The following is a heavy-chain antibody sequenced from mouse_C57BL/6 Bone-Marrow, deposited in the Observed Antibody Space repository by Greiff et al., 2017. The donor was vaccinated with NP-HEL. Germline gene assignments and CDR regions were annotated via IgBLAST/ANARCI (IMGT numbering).Heavy chain of an antibody. CDR1: GYTFTSYW. Sequence: QVQLQQSGAELAKPGASVKLSCKASGYTFTSYWMHWVKQRPGQGLEWIGYINPSSGYTKYNQKFKDKATLTADKSSSTAYMQLSSLTYEDSAVYYCARRDYDFYWYFDVWGTGTTVTVSS. CDR2: INPSSGYT. CDR3: ARRDYDFYWYFDV. D-gene: IGHD2-4*01. V-gene: IGHV1-7*01. J-gene: IGHJ1*03.